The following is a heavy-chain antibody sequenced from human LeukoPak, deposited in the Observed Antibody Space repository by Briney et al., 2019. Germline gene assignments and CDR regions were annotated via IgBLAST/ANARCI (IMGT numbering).Heavy chain of an antibody. V-gene: IGHV4-39*01. CDR2: IYYSGST. Sequence: SETLSLTCTVSGGSISSSSYYWGWIRQPPGKGLEWIGSIYYSGSTYYNPSLKSRVTISVDTSKNQFSLKLSSVTAADTAVYYCATSPGIAVAGSSFDYWGQGTLVTVSS. CDR3: ATSPGIAVAGSSFDY. D-gene: IGHD6-19*01. CDR1: GGSISSSSYY. J-gene: IGHJ4*02.